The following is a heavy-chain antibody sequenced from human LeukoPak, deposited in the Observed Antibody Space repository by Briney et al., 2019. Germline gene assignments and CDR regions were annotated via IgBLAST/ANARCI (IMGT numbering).Heavy chain of an antibody. CDR1: AFNVIPNY. CDR2: IHSNDDT. V-gene: IGHV3-53*01. CDR3: TRGHAAMGEH. Sequence: GGSLRLSCAVSAFNVIPNYMTWVRRAPGKGLECISVIHSNDDTYYAASVRGRFTISRDTSNYMLYLQMNSLRAEDTAVYFCTRGHAAMGEHWGQGILVTVSS. D-gene: IGHD5-18*01. J-gene: IGHJ4*02.